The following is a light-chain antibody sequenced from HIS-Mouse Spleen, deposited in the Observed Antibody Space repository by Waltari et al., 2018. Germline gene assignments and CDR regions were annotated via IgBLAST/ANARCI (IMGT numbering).Light chain of an antibody. V-gene: IGKV3-20*01. Sequence: EIVLTQSPGTLSLSPGERATLSCRASQSVSSSYLAWYQQKPGQAPRLLIYGASSRATGIPDRFSGSGSGTDFTLTISRLEPEDVAVYYCQQYGSSPPALTFGGGTKVEIK. CDR1: QSVSSSY. J-gene: IGKJ4*01. CDR2: GAS. CDR3: QQYGSSPPALT.